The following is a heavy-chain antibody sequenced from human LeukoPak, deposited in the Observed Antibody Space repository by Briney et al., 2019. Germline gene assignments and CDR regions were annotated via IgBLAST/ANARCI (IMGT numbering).Heavy chain of an antibody. D-gene: IGHD4-23*01. CDR2: IYYSGST. J-gene: IGHJ6*03. V-gene: IGHV4-31*03. CDR3: ARANSGYYYYMDV. Sequence: SETLSLTCTVSGGSISSGGYYWSWIRQHPGKGLEWIGYIYYSGSTYYNPSLKSRVTISVDTSKNQFSLKLSSVTAADTAVYYCARANSGYYYYMDVWGKGTTVTVSS. CDR1: GGSISSGGYY.